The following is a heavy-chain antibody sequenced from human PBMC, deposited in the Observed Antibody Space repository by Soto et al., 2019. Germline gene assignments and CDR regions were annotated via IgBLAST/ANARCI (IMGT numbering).Heavy chain of an antibody. Sequence: ASVKVSCKASGYTFTSYGISWVRQAPGQGLEWMGWISAYNGNTNYAQKLQGRVTMTTDTSTSTAYMELRSLRSDDTAVYYCARGRYCSSTSCPRGWFDPWGQGTLVTVSS. D-gene: IGHD2-2*01. V-gene: IGHV1-18*01. CDR1: GYTFTSYG. CDR3: ARGRYCSSTSCPRGWFDP. J-gene: IGHJ5*02. CDR2: ISAYNGNT.